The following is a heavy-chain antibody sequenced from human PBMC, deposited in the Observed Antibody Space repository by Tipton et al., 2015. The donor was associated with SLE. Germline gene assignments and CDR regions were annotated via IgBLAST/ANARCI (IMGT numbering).Heavy chain of an antibody. Sequence: TLSLTCTVSGGSISSGSYYWGWIRQPAGKGLEWIGHIYTSGSTNYNPSLKSRVTISVDTSKNQFSLKLSSVTAADTAVYYCARVNPYDSSGSMEFDPWGQGTLVTVSS. CDR1: GGSISSGSYY. V-gene: IGHV4-61*09. D-gene: IGHD3-22*01. J-gene: IGHJ5*02. CDR2: IYTSGST. CDR3: ARVNPYDSSGSMEFDP.